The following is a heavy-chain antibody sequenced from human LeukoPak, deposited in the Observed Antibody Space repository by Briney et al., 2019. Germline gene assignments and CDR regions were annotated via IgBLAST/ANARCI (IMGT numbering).Heavy chain of an antibody. CDR2: INWNGGST. CDR1: GFTFDDYG. D-gene: IGHD3-22*01. J-gene: IGHJ4*02. CDR3: ARAIHYYESSGYDY. V-gene: IGHV3-20*04. Sequence: GGSLRLSCAASGFTFDDYGMSWVRQAPGKGLEWVSGINWNGGSTGYADSVKGRFTISRDNAKNSLYLQMNSLRAEDTALYYCARAIHYYESSGYDYWGQGTLVTVSS.